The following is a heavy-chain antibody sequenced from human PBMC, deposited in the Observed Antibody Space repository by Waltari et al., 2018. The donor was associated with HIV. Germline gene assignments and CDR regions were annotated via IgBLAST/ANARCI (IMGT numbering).Heavy chain of an antibody. CDR1: VFTVRSYG. V-gene: IGHV3-33*01. J-gene: IGHJ4*02. CDR3: ARQRIRFLYDFDY. D-gene: IGHD3-3*01. CDR2: IWYDGSNK. Sequence: QVQLVASGGGVVQPGRCLRLSCAESVFTVRSYGMHWVRQAPGKGLEWVAVIWYDGSNKYYADSVRGRCTISRDNSKNTLYLQMNSLRAEDTAVYYCARQRIRFLYDFDYWGQGTLATVSS.